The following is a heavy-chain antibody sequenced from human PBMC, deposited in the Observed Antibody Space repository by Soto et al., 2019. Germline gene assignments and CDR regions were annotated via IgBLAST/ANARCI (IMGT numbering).Heavy chain of an antibody. CDR3: ARVGGGSGNFDY. D-gene: IGHD3-10*01. Sequence: EVQLVESGGGLVQPGGSLRLSCGASGFTFSNYWMHWVRQAPGEGLVWVSRINGDGSFTRFADSVKGRFTISRDNAKNRLYLQMNSLRVDDTAVYYCARVGGGSGNFDYWGQGTLVTVSS. CDR1: GFTFSNYW. V-gene: IGHV3-74*01. J-gene: IGHJ4*02. CDR2: INGDGSFT.